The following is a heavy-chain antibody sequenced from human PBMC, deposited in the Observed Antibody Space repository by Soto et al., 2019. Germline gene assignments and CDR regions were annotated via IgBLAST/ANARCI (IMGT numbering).Heavy chain of an antibody. J-gene: IGHJ6*02. CDR2: TYYRSKWYN. Sequence: SQTLSLTCAISGDSVSSNSAAWNWIRQSPSRGLEWLGRTYYRSKWYNDYAVSVKSRITINPDTSKNQFSLQLNSVTPEDTAVYYCAREKGSSGWSVSDYYYYGMDVWGQATTVTVSS. D-gene: IGHD6-19*01. CDR3: AREKGSSGWSVSDYYYYGMDV. V-gene: IGHV6-1*01. CDR1: GDSVSSNSAA.